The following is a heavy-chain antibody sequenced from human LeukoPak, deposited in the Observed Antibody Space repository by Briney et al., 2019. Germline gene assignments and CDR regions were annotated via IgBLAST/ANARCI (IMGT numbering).Heavy chain of an antibody. D-gene: IGHD6-13*01. V-gene: IGHV4-34*01. J-gene: IGHJ4*02. CDR3: ARGAASSRYYFDY. CDR2: INHSGST. CDR1: GGSFSGYY. Sequence: SETLSLTCAVYGGSFSGYYWSWIRQPPGKGLEWIGEINHSGSTNYNPSLKSRVTISVDTSKNQFSLKLSSVTAADTAVYYCARGAASSRYYFDYWGQGTLVTVSS.